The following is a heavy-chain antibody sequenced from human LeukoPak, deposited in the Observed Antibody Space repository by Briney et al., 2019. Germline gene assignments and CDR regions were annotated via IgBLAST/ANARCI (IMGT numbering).Heavy chain of an antibody. V-gene: IGHV3-23*01. J-gene: IGHJ3*02. Sequence: PGGSLRLSCAASGFTFSSYAMNWVRQAPGKGLEWVSAISGTGGSTYSADSVKGRFTISRDNSKNTLYLQMNSLRAEDTAVFYCAKRGRYTRAADAFDIWGQGTMVTVSS. CDR1: GFTFSSYA. CDR2: ISGTGGST. CDR3: AKRGRYTRAADAFDI. D-gene: IGHD5-18*01.